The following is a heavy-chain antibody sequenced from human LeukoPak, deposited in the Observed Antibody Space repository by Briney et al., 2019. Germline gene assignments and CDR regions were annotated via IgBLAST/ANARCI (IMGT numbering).Heavy chain of an antibody. J-gene: IGHJ3*02. CDR2: VSGSGGST. D-gene: IGHD6-19*01. Sequence: GGSLRLSCAASGFTFSSYAMSWVRQAPGKGLEWVSAVSGSGGSTYYADSVKGRFTISRDNSKNTLYLQMNSLRAEDTAVYYCAKDGQWRFDAFDIWGQGTMVTVSS. V-gene: IGHV3-23*01. CDR1: GFTFSSYA. CDR3: AKDGQWRFDAFDI.